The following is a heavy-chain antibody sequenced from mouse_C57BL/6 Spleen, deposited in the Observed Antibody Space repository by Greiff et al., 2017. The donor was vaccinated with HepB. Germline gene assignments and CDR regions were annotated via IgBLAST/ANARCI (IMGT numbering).Heavy chain of an antibody. V-gene: IGHV5-16*01. CDR3: ARVSYYDYDESYAMDY. CDR2: INYDGSST. D-gene: IGHD2-4*01. CDR1: GFTFSDYY. J-gene: IGHJ4*01. Sequence: EVHLVESEGGLVQPGSSMKLSCTASGFTFSDYYMAWVRQVPEKGLEWVANINYDGSSTYYLDSLKSRFIISRENAKNILYLQMSSLKSEDTATYYCARVSYYDYDESYAMDYWGQGTSVTVSS.